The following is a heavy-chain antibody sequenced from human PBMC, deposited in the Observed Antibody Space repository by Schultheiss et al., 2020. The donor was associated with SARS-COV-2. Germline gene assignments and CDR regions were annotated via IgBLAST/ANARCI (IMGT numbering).Heavy chain of an antibody. V-gene: IGHV3-33*01. Sequence: GGSLRLSCAASGFTFSSYGMHWVRQAPGKGLEWVAVIWYDGSNKYYADSVKGRFTISRDNSKNTLYLQMNSLRAEDTAVYYCARDSEYSSGWFGGYWGQGTLVTVS. D-gene: IGHD6-19*01. CDR2: IWYDGSNK. CDR1: GFTFSSYG. CDR3: ARDSEYSSGWFGGY. J-gene: IGHJ4*02.